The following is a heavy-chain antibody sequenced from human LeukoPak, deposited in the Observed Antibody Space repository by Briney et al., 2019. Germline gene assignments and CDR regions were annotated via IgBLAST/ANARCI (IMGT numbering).Heavy chain of an antibody. CDR1: GLTFSGYD. Sequence: PGGSLRLSSAASGLTFSGYDMHWVRQAPGKGPEWVAVMSYGGQNERYADSVKGRFTISRDNSKNTLYLQMNSLRAEDTAVYYCTKEQGGYSYGHFDYWGQGTLVTVSS. J-gene: IGHJ4*02. CDR2: MSYGGQNE. CDR3: TKEQGGYSYGHFDY. D-gene: IGHD5-18*01. V-gene: IGHV3-30*18.